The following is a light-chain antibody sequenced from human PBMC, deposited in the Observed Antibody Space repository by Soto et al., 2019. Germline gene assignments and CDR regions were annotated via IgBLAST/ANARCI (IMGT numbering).Light chain of an antibody. J-gene: IGLJ2*01. CDR2: GNS. Sequence: QSVLTQPPSVSGAPGQKVIISCTGSSSNIGAGYGVHWYQQLPGTAPKLLIYGNSNRPSGVPDRLSGSKSGTSASLAITGLQVGDEADYYCQSYDSSLSAAVFGGGTKLTVL. CDR1: SSNIGAGYG. V-gene: IGLV1-40*01. CDR3: QSYDSSLSAAV.